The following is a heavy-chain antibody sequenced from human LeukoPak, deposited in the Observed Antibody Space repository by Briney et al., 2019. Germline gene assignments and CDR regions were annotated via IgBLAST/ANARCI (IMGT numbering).Heavy chain of an antibody. CDR3: ARTGLRGSYYYYYGMDV. CDR2: IYHSGST. V-gene: IGHV4-4*02. Sequence: SGTLSLTCAVSGGSISSSNWWSWVRPPPGKGLEWIGEIYHSGSTNYNPSLKSRVTISVDTSKNQFSLKLSSVAAADTAVYYCARTGLRGSYYYYYGMDVWGQGTTVTVSS. CDR1: GGSISSSNW. D-gene: IGHD3-10*01. J-gene: IGHJ6*02.